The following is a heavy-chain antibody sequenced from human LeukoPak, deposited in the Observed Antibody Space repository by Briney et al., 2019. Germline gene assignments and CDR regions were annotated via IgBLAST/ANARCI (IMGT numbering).Heavy chain of an antibody. J-gene: IGHJ4*02. Sequence: PGGSLRLSCAASGFTFSQYWMSWVRQAPGKGLEWVANIRQDGHENYYADSVKGRFTISRDNSKNTLYLQMNSLRAEDSAIYYCAKGSSSGRPYYFDFWGPGSLVTVSS. CDR3: AKGSSSGRPYYFDF. CDR1: GFTFSQYW. V-gene: IGHV3-7*03. D-gene: IGHD6-25*01. CDR2: IRQDGHEN.